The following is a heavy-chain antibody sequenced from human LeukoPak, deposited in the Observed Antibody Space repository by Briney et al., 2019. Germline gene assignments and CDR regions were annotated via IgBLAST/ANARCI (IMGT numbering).Heavy chain of an antibody. CDR3: ARGDYGSGSYYYYMDV. CDR1: VYTFTSYD. CDR2: MNPNSGNT. D-gene: IGHD3-10*01. V-gene: IGHV1-8*01. J-gene: IGHJ6*03. Sequence: ASVKVSCKASVYTFTSYDINWVRQATGQGLERMGWMNPNSGNTGYAQKFQGRVTMTRNTSISTAYMELSSLRSEDTAVYYCARGDYGSGSYYYYMDVWGKGTTVTVSS.